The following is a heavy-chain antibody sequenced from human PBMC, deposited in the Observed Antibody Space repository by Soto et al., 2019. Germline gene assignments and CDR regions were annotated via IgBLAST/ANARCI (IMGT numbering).Heavy chain of an antibody. D-gene: IGHD1-1*01. Sequence: SETLSLTCTVSGASISGYYWSWIRKSAGKGLEWIGRIYATGTTDYNPSLKSRVMMSVDTSKKQFSLKLRSVTAADTAVYYCVRDGKKNLRDWFDTWGQGISVTVSS. CDR2: IYATGTT. J-gene: IGHJ5*02. V-gene: IGHV4-4*07. CDR3: VRDGKKNLRDWFDT. CDR1: GASISGYY.